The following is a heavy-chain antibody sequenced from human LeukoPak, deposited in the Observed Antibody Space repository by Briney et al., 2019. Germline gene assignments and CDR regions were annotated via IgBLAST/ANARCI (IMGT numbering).Heavy chain of an antibody. CDR1: GFTFSSYA. D-gene: IGHD3-3*01. J-gene: IGHJ4*02. CDR3: AREDYDFWSGYYAYYFDY. V-gene: IGHV3-30-3*01. CDR2: ISYDGSNK. Sequence: PGGSLRLSCAASGFTFSSYAMHWVRQAPGKGLEWVAVISYDGSNKYYADSVKGRFTISRDNSKNTLYLQMNSLRAEDTAVYYCAREDYDFWSGYYAYYFDYWGQGTLVIVSS.